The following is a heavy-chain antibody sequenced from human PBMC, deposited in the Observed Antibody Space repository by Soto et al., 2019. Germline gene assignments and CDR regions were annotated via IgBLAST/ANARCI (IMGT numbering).Heavy chain of an antibody. J-gene: IGHJ4*02. CDR1: GFSFRNYV. Sequence: PGGSLRLSCAASGFSFRNYVIHWVRQAPGKGLEWVALVWHDGSEKYYEDAVKGRFSISRDNSKNTLFLQMNSLRAEDTAVYYCARDRGTYYFDYWGQGTLVTVSS. D-gene: IGHD1-1*01. CDR2: VWHDGSEK. V-gene: IGHV3-33*01. CDR3: ARDRGTYYFDY.